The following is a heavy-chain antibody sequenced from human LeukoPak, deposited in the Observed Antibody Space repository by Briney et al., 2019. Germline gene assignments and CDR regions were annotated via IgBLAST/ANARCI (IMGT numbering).Heavy chain of an antibody. CDR2: IYWDDDK. Sequence: SGPTLVNPTQTLTLTCTFSGFSLSTSGAGVGWIRQPPGKALEWLALIYWDDDKRYSPSLKSRLTITKDTSKNQVVLTMTNMDPVDTATYYCAHRSGSRTYDAFDIWGQGTMVTVSS. D-gene: IGHD5-12*01. CDR3: AHRSGSRTYDAFDI. J-gene: IGHJ3*02. CDR1: GFSLSTSGAG. V-gene: IGHV2-5*02.